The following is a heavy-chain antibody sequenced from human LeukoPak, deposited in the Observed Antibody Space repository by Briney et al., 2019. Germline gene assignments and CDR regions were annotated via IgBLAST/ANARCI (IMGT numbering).Heavy chain of an antibody. V-gene: IGHV3-9*01. CDR3: AAFFDYDSSGYYPNFDC. Sequence: TGGSLRLSCAASGFTFSSYGMSWVRQAPGKGLEWVSGISWNSGSIGYADSVKGRFTISRDNAKNSLYLQMNSLRAEDTALYYCAAFFDYDSSGYYPNFDCWGQGTLVTVSS. J-gene: IGHJ4*02. CDR2: ISWNSGSI. CDR1: GFTFSSYG. D-gene: IGHD3-22*01.